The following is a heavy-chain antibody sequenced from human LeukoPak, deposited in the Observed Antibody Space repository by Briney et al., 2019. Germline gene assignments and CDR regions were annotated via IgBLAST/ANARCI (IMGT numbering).Heavy chain of an antibody. J-gene: IGHJ4*02. Sequence: GRSLRLSCAASGFTFDDYAMHWVRQAPGKGLEWVSGISWNSGSIGYADSVKGRFTISRDNAKNSLYLQMNSLRDEDTALYYCAKDRRLGIAAAGTRYYFDSWGQGTLVTVSS. D-gene: IGHD6-13*01. CDR1: GFTFDDYA. CDR2: ISWNSGSI. V-gene: IGHV3-9*01. CDR3: AKDRRLGIAAAGTRYYFDS.